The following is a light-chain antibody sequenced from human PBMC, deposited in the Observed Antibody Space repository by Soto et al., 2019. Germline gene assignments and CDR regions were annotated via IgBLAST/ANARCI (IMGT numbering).Light chain of an antibody. CDR3: KQSYSTPWT. CDR2: AAY. Sequence: DIQMTQSPSSLSASVGDRVTITCRASQSISTYLNWFQQKPGKAHNLLIYAAYTLQSGGQSRFSGSGSGTHFTLTIRSLQPEDFATYYCKQSYSTPWTFGQGTKVDI. J-gene: IGKJ1*01. CDR1: QSISTY. V-gene: IGKV1-39*01.